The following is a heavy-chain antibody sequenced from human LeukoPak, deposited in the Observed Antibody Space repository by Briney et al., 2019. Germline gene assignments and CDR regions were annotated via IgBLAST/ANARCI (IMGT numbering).Heavy chain of an antibody. J-gene: IGHJ6*03. D-gene: IGHD3-10*01. CDR2: IYHSGST. Sequence: SETLSLTCTVSGYSISSGYYWGWIRQPPGKGLEWIGSIYHSGSTYYNPSLKSRGTISVDTSKNQFSLKLSSVTAADTAVYYCARDGFGGGDYYYYYMDVWGKGTTVTVSS. CDR3: ARDGFGGGDYYYYYMDV. CDR1: GYSISSGYY. V-gene: IGHV4-38-2*02.